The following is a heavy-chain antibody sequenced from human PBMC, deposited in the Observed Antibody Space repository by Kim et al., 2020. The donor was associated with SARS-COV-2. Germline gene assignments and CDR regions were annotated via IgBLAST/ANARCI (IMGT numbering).Heavy chain of an antibody. CDR1: GGSITSYY. CDR2: MYNSGST. D-gene: IGHD2-2*01. CDR3: ARGGISRVDY. V-gene: IGHV4-59*13. Sequence: SETLSLTCTVSGGSITSYYWSWIRQPPGKGLEWIGYMYNSGSTNYNPSLKSRVTISVDTSKKQFSLKMTSVIPADTAVYYCARGGISRVDYWGQGILVTVYS. J-gene: IGHJ4*02.